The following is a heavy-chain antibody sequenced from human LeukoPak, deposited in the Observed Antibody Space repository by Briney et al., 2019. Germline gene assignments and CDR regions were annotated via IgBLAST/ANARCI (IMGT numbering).Heavy chain of an antibody. J-gene: IGHJ5*02. V-gene: IGHV4-59*11. D-gene: IGHD3-10*01. CDR1: GGSISSHY. CDR2: IYYSGST. CDR3: ARDTYYYGSGSYHNNNWFDP. Sequence: PSETLSLTCTVSGGSISSHYWSWIRQPPGKGLEWVGYIYYSGSTNYNPSLKSRVTISVDTSKNQFSLKLSSVTAADTAVYYCARDTYYYGSGSYHNNNWFDPWGQGTLVTVSS.